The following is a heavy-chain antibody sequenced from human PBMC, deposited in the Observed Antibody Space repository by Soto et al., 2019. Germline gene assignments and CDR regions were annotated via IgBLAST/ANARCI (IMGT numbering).Heavy chain of an antibody. CDR3: ARGRSSPSAAGV. D-gene: IGHD6-6*01. V-gene: IGHV4-39*01. CDR1: GGSVSSGGNY. CDR2: VHDTGTT. J-gene: IGHJ4*02. Sequence: LQLQESGPGLVKPSETLSLTCAVSGGSVSSGGNYWGWIRQSPGKGLEWIGSVHDTGTTHCNPSPTSRVTISVDTSKNQFSLNVNSVTAADTAVYYCARGRSSPSAAGVWGQGTLVTVSS.